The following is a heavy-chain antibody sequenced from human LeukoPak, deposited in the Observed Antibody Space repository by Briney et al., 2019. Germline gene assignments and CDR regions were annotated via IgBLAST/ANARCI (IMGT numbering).Heavy chain of an antibody. D-gene: IGHD4-17*01. CDR3: ARNRGEPLDY. J-gene: IGHJ4*02. CDR2: ISSSGSTI. CDR1: GFTFSSYE. V-gene: IGHV3-48*03. Sequence: PGGSLRLSCAASGFTFSSYEMNWVRQAPGKGLEWVSYISSSGSTIYYTDSVRGRFTISRDNAKNSLYLQMNSLRAEDTAVYYCARNRGEPLDYWGQGTLVTVSS.